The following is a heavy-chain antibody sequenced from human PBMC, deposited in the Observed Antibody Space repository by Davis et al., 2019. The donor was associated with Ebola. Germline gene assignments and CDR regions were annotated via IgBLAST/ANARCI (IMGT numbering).Heavy chain of an antibody. J-gene: IGHJ4*02. V-gene: IGHV3-43*02. CDR2: ISGDGGST. CDR3: ARGPYYYDSSGPLDY. CDR1: GFTFDDYA. D-gene: IGHD3-22*01. Sequence: GESLKISCAASGFTFDDYAMHWVRQAPGKGPEWVSLISGDGGSTYYADSVKGRFTISRENAKNSLYLQMNSLRAEDTAVYYCARGPYYYDSSGPLDYWGQGTLVTVSS.